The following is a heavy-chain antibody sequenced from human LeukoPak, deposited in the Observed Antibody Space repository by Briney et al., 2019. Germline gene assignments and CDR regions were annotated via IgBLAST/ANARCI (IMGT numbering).Heavy chain of an antibody. D-gene: IGHD3-3*01. CDR3: ARGGVNTFWSGYYGDSFDI. CDR2: IKQDGSEK. V-gene: IGHV3-7*01. Sequence: GGSLRLSCAASGFTFSSYWMSWVRQAPGKGLEWVANIKQDGSEKYYVDSVKGRFTISRDNAKNSLYLQMDSLRAEDTAVYYCARGGVNTFWSGYYGDSFDIWGQGTMVTVSS. CDR1: GFTFSSYW. J-gene: IGHJ3*02.